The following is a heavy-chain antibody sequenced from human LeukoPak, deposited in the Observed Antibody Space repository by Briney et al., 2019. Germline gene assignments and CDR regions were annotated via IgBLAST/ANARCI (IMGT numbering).Heavy chain of an antibody. Sequence: GTSLRLSCAASGFTFSNYGMHWVRQAPGKGPEWVAVIWYDGSNKYYADSVKGRFTISRDNSKNTLYLQMNSLRAEDTAVFYCARGGYYYGSGSYVGNWGQGTLVTVSS. J-gene: IGHJ4*02. CDR3: ARGGYYYGSGSYVGN. D-gene: IGHD3-10*01. CDR2: IWYDGSNK. V-gene: IGHV3-33*01. CDR1: GFTFSNYG.